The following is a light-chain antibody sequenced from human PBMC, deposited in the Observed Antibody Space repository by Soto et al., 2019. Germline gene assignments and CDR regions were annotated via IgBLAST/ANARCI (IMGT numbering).Light chain of an antibody. V-gene: IGLV2-14*03. Sequence: QSVLTQPASVSGSPGQSITISCPGTSGDVGAYNFVSWYQQHPGKAPKLIVYHVSDRPSGFSSRFSGSKSGNSASLTISGLHAEDEADYYCSSYAGSDTFGFGTGTKVTVL. CDR2: HVS. J-gene: IGLJ1*01. CDR3: SSYAGSDTFG. CDR1: SGDVGAYNF.